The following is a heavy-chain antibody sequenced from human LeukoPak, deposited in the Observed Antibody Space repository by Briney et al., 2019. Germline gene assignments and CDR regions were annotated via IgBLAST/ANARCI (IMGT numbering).Heavy chain of an antibody. D-gene: IGHD5-18*01. Sequence: SETLSLTCTVSGGSISSSSYYWGWIRQPPGKGLEWIGGIYYSGSTYYNPSLKSRVTISVDTSKNQFSLKLSSVTAADTAVYYCAREAGVDTAMGHFDYWGQGTLVTVSS. CDR3: AREAGVDTAMGHFDY. CDR2: IYYSGST. CDR1: GGSISSSSYY. V-gene: IGHV4-39*07. J-gene: IGHJ4*02.